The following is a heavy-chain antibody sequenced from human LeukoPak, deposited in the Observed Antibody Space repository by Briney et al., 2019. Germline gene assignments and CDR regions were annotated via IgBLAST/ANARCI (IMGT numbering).Heavy chain of an antibody. Sequence: GGSLRLSCAASGFTFSSYAMHLVRQAPGKGLEWVVVISYDGSNKYYADSVKGRFTISRDNSKNTLYLQMNSLRAEDTAVYYCAKPINPDDAFDIWGQGTMVTVSS. CDR3: AKPINPDDAFDI. D-gene: IGHD1-1*01. V-gene: IGHV3-30-3*02. CDR1: GFTFSSYA. CDR2: ISYDGSNK. J-gene: IGHJ3*02.